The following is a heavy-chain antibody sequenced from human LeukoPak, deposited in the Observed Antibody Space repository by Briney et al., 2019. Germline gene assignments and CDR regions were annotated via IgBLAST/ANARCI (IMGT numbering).Heavy chain of an antibody. J-gene: IGHJ6*02. D-gene: IGHD1/OR15-1a*01. V-gene: IGHV3-21*01. Sequence: GSLRLSCACAASGFTFSDYSMNWVRQAPGKGLEWVSSISSSSSYIYYADSVKGRFTISRDNAKNSLYQQMNSLRAEDTAVYYCARDQGNSALFVYYGMDVWGQGTTVTVSS. CDR2: ISSSSSYI. CDR3: ARDQGNSALFVYYGMDV. CDR1: GFTFSDYS.